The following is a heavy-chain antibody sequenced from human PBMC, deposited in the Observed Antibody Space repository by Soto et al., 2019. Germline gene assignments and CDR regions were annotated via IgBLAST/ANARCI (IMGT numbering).Heavy chain of an antibody. CDR3: ARAFDDRSGYYGALGY. D-gene: IGHD3-22*01. J-gene: IGHJ4*02. V-gene: IGHV1-2*02. Sequence: QVQLVQSGAEVEKPGASVKVSCKASGYTFTGYYTHWVRQAPGQGLEWMGWNNPNSGGTKYAQKFQDRVTMTRDTSISSAYFELSRLRSDDTAVYYCARAFDDRSGYYGALGYWGQGTLVTVSS. CDR2: NNPNSGGT. CDR1: GYTFTGYY.